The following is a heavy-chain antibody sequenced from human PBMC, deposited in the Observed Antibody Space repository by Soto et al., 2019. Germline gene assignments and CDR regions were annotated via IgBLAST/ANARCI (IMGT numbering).Heavy chain of an antibody. V-gene: IGHV3-11*01. CDR2: ISSSGSTI. J-gene: IGHJ6*03. Sequence: PGGSLRLSCAASGFTFSDYYMSWIRQAPGKGLEWVSYISSSGSTIYYADSVKGRFTISRDNAKNSLYLQMNSLRAEDTAVYYCAREASSTTGRHYYYYMDVWGKGTTVTVSS. CDR1: GFTFSDYY. D-gene: IGHD6-13*01. CDR3: AREASSTTGRHYYYYMDV.